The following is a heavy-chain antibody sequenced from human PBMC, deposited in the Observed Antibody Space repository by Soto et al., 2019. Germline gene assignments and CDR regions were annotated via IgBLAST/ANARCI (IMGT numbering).Heavy chain of an antibody. D-gene: IGHD2-2*01. Sequence: EVQLVESGGGLVQPGGSLRLSCAASGLTVSSNYMSWVRQAPGKGLEWVSVMYSGGSIYYADSVKGRFIISRDNYKNTLYLQMDSLRVEDTAVYYCARDSSLHQPLFYGMDVWGQGTTVTVSS. CDR1: GLTVSSNY. CDR2: MYSGGSI. CDR3: ARDSSLHQPLFYGMDV. V-gene: IGHV3-66*01. J-gene: IGHJ6*02.